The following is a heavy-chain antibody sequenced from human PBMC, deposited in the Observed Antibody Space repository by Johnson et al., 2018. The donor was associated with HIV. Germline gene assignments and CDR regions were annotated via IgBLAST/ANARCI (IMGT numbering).Heavy chain of an antibody. V-gene: IGHV3-30*04. CDR2: ISYDGNNK. D-gene: IGHD7-27*01. Sequence: QVQLVESGVGVVQPGRSLRLSCAASGFTFSSYAMHWVRQAPGKGLEWVAVISYDGNNKYHADSVKGRFTISRDNSKTTLFLQMNSLTADDTAIYYCVRSPNWALGNIWGQGTMATVSS. CDR1: GFTFSSYA. J-gene: IGHJ3*02. CDR3: VRSPNWALGNI.